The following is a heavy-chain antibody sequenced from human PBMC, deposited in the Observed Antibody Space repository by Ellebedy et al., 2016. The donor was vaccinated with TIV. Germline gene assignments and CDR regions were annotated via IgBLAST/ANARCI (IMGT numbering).Heavy chain of an antibody. D-gene: IGHD1-14*01. V-gene: IGHV3-74*01. CDR3: ARDLTSGGNAELDY. CDR1: GFTFSSFW. Sequence: ESLKISCAASGFTFSSFWMHWVRQPPGKGLVWVSRIKNDGGSTSYADSVRGRFTISRDNAKNTLYLQMSSLRAEDTAVYYCARDLTSGGNAELDYWGQGTRVTVSS. J-gene: IGHJ4*02. CDR2: IKNDGGST.